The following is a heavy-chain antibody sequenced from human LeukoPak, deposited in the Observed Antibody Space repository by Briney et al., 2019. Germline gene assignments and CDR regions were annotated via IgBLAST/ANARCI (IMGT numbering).Heavy chain of an antibody. CDR3: TKDLRYYYADNHSEMDEHDY. D-gene: IGHD4-23*01. Sequence: GRSLRLSCAASGFTFDDYAMHWVRQAPGKGLEWGSGISWNSGSIGYADSVKGRFTISRDNAKNSLYLQMNSLRVEDTALYYCTKDLRYYYADNHSEMDEHDYWGQGTLVTVSS. CDR2: ISWNSGSI. CDR1: GFTFDDYA. J-gene: IGHJ4*02. V-gene: IGHV3-9*01.